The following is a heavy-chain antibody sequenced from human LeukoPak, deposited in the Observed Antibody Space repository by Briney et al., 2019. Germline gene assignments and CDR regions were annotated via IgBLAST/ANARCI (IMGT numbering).Heavy chain of an antibody. V-gene: IGHV3-53*04. CDR3: ARARYSYVPHYYYYGMDV. J-gene: IGHJ6*02. D-gene: IGHD5-18*01. CDR2: IYSGGST. CDR1: GFTFSSYS. Sequence: GGSLRVSCAASGFTFSSYSMNWVRQAPGKGLEWVSVIYSGGSTYYADSVKGRFTISRHNSKNTLYLQMNSLRAEDTAVYYCARARYSYVPHYYYYGMDVWGQGTTVTVSS.